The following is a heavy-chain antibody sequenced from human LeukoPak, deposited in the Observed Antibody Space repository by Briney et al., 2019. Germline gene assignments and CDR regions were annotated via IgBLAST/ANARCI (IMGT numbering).Heavy chain of an antibody. CDR2: ISNDGSHK. Sequence: GGSLRLSCAASGFTFSNYDMQWVRQAPGKGLEWVSVISNDGSHKYYVDSVKGRFTISRDNSKNTLYLQMNSLRAEDTAVYYCARDRRWGSGSYFGGQGTLVTVSS. D-gene: IGHD3-10*01. V-gene: IGHV3-30*03. CDR3: ARDRRWGSGSYF. CDR1: GFTFSNYD. J-gene: IGHJ4*02.